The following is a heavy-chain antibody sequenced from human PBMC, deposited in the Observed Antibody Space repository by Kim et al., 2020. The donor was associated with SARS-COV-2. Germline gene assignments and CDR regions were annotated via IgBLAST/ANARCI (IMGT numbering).Heavy chain of an antibody. D-gene: IGHD6-6*01. V-gene: IGHV1-24*01. CDR3: ATGGRWYSSSPHFDY. CDR2: FDPEDGET. Sequence: ASVKVSCKVSGYTLTELSMHWVRQAPGKGLEWMGGFDPEDGETIYAQKFQGRVTMTEDTSTDTAYMELSSLRSEDTAVYYCATGGRWYSSSPHFDYWGQGTLVTVSS. J-gene: IGHJ4*02. CDR1: GYTLTELS.